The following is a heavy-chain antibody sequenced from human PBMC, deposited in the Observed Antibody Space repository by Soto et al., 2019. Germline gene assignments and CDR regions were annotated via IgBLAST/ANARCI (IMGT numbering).Heavy chain of an antibody. J-gene: IGHJ6*02. D-gene: IGHD2-8*01. CDR3: AREGSVDEDIVLIPPTYYYYYGMDV. CDR2: IDPSDSYT. Sequence: GESLKISCKGSGYSFTSYWISWVGQMPGKGLEWMGRIDPSDSYTNYSPSFQGHVTISADKSISTAYLQWSSLKASDTAMYYCAREGSVDEDIVLIPPTYYYYYGMDVWGQGTTVTVYS. CDR1: GYSFTSYW. V-gene: IGHV5-10-1*01.